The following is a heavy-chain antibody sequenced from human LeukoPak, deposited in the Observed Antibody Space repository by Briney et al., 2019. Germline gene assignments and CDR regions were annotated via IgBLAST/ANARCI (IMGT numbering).Heavy chain of an antibody. V-gene: IGHV4-34*01. J-gene: IGHJ4*02. CDR3: ARLHYDFWSGYNDY. CDR2: INHSGST. Sequence: PSETLSLTCAVYGGSFSGYYWSWIRQPPGKGLEWIGEINHSGSTNYNPSLKSRVTISVDTSKNQFSLKLSSVTAADTAVYYCARLHYDFWSGYNDYWGQGTLVTVSS. D-gene: IGHD3-3*01. CDR1: GGSFSGYY.